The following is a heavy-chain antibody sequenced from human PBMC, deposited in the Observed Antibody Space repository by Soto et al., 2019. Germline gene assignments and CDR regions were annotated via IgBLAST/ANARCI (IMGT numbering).Heavy chain of an antibody. CDR1: GFSLTTSGVG. J-gene: IGHJ4*02. CDR3: AHRVLRTVFGLVTTTAIYFDF. D-gene: IGHD3-3*01. Sequence: QITLNESGPTVVRPTETLTLTCRFSGFSLTTSGVGVGWIRQSPGKAPEWLALIYWDDDKRYSASLKSRLTTTKATSKNQLVLTVSDLDPTDTATYYCAHRVLRTVFGLVTTTAIYFDFWGQGTPVAVSS. CDR2: IYWDDDK. V-gene: IGHV2-5*02.